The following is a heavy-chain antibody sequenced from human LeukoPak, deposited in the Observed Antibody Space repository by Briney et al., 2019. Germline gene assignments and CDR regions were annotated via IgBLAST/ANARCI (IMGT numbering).Heavy chain of an antibody. CDR2: IKEDGSEK. J-gene: IGHJ4*02. Sequence: GGSLRLFCATSGFSFRSYWMNWIRQAPGKGLEWVANIKEDGSEKNYVDSVKGRFTISRDNAKNLLYLQMNSLRVEDTAVYYCARDPSSFRDSYDYWGQGTLVTVSS. CDR1: GFSFRSYW. V-gene: IGHV3-7*01. CDR3: ARDPSSFRDSYDY.